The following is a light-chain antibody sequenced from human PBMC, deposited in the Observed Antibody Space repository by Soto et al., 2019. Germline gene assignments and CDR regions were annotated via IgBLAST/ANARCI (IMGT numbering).Light chain of an antibody. CDR1: SSDVGVYSL. J-gene: IGLJ2*01. Sequence: QLVLTQPRSVSGSPGQSVAISCTGTSSDVGVYSLVSWYQQHPGKAPKLILYDVTKRPSGVPDRFSGSKSGDTASLTISGLQAEDEADYYCCSYAANFAVFGGGTQLTVL. CDR2: DVT. V-gene: IGLV2-11*01. CDR3: CSYAANFAV.